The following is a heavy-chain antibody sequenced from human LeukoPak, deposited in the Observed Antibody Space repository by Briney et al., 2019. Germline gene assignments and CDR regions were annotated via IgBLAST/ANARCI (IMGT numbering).Heavy chain of an antibody. CDR1: GGTFSSYA. Sequence: SVKVSCKASGGTFSSYAISWVRQAPGQGLEWMGGIIPIFGTANYAQKFQGRVTITADESTSTAYMELSSLRSEDTAVYYCARQGPEPPNYYYYGMDVWGQGTTVTVSS. CDR3: ARQGPEPPNYYYYGMDV. V-gene: IGHV1-69*13. CDR2: IIPIFGTA. J-gene: IGHJ6*02.